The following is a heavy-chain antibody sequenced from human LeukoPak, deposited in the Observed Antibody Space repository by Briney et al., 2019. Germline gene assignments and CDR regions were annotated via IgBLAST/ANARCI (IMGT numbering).Heavy chain of an antibody. CDR1: GGSISSGGYY. CDR3: ASRYCSGGSCSSGEIPYYFDY. D-gene: IGHD2-15*01. Sequence: KPSQTLSLTCTVSGGSISSGGYYWSWIRQHPGKGLEWIGYIYYSGSTYYNPSLKSRVTISVDTSKNQFSLKLSSVTAADTAVYYCASRYCSGGSCSSGEIPYYFDYWGQGTLVTVSS. CDR2: IYYSGST. V-gene: IGHV4-31*03. J-gene: IGHJ4*02.